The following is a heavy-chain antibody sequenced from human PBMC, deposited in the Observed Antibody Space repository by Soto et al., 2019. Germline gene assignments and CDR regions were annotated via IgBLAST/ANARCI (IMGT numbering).Heavy chain of an antibody. D-gene: IGHD1-26*01. CDR3: ASTFTGIVGARGYYYYGMDV. J-gene: IGHJ6*02. CDR1: GYTFTSYA. CDR2: INAGNGNT. V-gene: IGHV1-3*01. Sequence: ASVKVSCKASGYTFTSYAMHWVRQAPGQRLEWMGWINAGNGNTKYSLNFQGRVTITRDTSASTAYMELSSLRSEDTAVYYRASTFTGIVGARGYYYYGMDVWGQGTTVTVSS.